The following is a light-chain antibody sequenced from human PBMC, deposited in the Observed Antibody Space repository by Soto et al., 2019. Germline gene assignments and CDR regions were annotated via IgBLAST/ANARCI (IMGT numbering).Light chain of an antibody. CDR3: QQYETSPVT. J-gene: IGKJ2*01. CDR1: QTVSDNF. CDR2: FTS. V-gene: IGKV3-20*01. Sequence: EIVLTQFPGILSLSPGERATLSCRASQTVSDNFLAWYQQKPGQSPRLLIYFTSSRATGIPDRFRGSGSGTDFTLTISRLEPEDFAVYYCQQYETSPVTFGQGTKLEIQ.